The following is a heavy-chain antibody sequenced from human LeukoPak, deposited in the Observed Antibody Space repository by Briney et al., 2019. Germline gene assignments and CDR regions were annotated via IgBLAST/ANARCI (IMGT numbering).Heavy chain of an antibody. CDR2: IYYTGST. J-gene: IGHJ5*02. Sequence: SETLSLTCTVGGRSISYYYWTWIRQSPGKGLEWIGEIYYTGSTYYNPSLKRRVPISVNTSWNQFSLNLTSVAAADPPVYYCAGGRTYNEISSFDPWGQGTLVTVSS. V-gene: IGHV4-59*01. CDR1: GRSISYYY. CDR3: AGGRTYNEISSFDP. D-gene: IGHD1-14*01.